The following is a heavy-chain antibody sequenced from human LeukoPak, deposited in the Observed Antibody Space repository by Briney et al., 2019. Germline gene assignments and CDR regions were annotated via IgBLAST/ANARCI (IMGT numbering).Heavy chain of an antibody. Sequence: ASVKVSCKASGYTFTGYYMHWVRQAPGQGLEWMGWINPNSGGTNYAQKFQGRVTMTRDTSISTAYMELSRLRSDDTAVYHCARGTRITMVRGVITPSPYWGQGTLVTVSS. D-gene: IGHD3-10*01. CDR1: GYTFTGYY. J-gene: IGHJ4*02. CDR3: ARGTRITMVRGVITPSPY. V-gene: IGHV1-2*02. CDR2: INPNSGGT.